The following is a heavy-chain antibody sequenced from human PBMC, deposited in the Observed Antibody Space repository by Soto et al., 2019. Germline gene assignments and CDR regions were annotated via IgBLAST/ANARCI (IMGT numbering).Heavy chain of an antibody. D-gene: IGHD3-3*01. J-gene: IGHJ4*02. CDR2: IYDSGST. CDR3: ASSHYYDFWSGYFNDFDY. V-gene: IGHV4-39*01. CDR1: GGSISSSSYY. Sequence: QLQLQESGPGLVKPSETLSLTCTVSGGSISSSSYYWGWIRQPPGKGLEWIGSIYDSGSTYYNTSLKSRFNISVDTPKNQFSLKLSSVTAADTAVYYCASSHYYDFWSGYFNDFDYWGQGTLVTVSS.